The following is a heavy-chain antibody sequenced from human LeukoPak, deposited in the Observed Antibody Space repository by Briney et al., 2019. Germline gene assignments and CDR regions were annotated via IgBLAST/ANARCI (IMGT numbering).Heavy chain of an antibody. CDR3: ARDGASVDTAMGGAFDI. Sequence: GGSLRLSCAASGFTFSTYSMNWVRQAPGKGLEWVSSISSTSNYIYYADSMKGRFTISRDNAKNALYLQMNSLSAEDTAVYYCARDGASVDTAMGGAFDIWGQGTMVTVSS. J-gene: IGHJ3*02. CDR2: ISSTSNYI. V-gene: IGHV3-21*01. CDR1: GFTFSTYS. D-gene: IGHD5-18*01.